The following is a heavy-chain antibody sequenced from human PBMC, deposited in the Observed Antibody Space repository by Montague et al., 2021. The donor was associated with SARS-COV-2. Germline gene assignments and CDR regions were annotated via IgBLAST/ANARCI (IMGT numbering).Heavy chain of an antibody. CDR1: GGSISSGGYY. Sequence: TLSLTCTVSGGSISSGGYYWSWIRQPPGKGLEWIGYIYYSGSTYYXXXLKSRVTISVDTSKNQFSLKLSSVTAADTAVYYCARAASDIVLMVYAIRAFDIWGQGTMVTVSS. J-gene: IGHJ3*02. CDR2: IYYSGST. V-gene: IGHV4-31*03. CDR3: ARAASDIVLMVYAIRAFDI. D-gene: IGHD2-8*01.